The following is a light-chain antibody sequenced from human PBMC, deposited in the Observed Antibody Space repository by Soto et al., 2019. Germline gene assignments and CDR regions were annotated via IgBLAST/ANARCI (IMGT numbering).Light chain of an antibody. V-gene: IGKV3-15*01. CDR1: QSVSSN. CDR3: QQYDDWPET. Sequence: ENVMTQSPATLSVSPGERATLSCRASQSVSSNLAWYQQKPGQAPRLLIYDASTRATGIPARFSGSGSGTEFTLTISSLQSEDLAVYYCQQYDDWPETFGQGTKVEIK. J-gene: IGKJ1*01. CDR2: DAS.